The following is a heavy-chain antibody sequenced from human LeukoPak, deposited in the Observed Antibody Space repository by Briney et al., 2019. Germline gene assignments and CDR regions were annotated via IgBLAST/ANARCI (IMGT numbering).Heavy chain of an antibody. Sequence: SETLSLTCTVSGVSISSYYWSWIRQPPGKGLEWIGYIYYSGSTNYNPSLKSRVTISVDTSKNQFSLKLSSVTAADTAVYYCARESPGYSSSYNWFDPWGQGTLVTVSS. CDR2: IYYSGST. V-gene: IGHV4-59*01. CDR1: GVSISSYY. CDR3: ARESPGYSSSYNWFDP. J-gene: IGHJ5*02. D-gene: IGHD6-13*01.